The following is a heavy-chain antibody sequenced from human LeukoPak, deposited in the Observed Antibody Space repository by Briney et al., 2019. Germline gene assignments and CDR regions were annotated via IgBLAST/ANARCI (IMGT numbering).Heavy chain of an antibody. V-gene: IGHV4-61*02. CDR3: ARESPQTGIAAAGTSHFDY. J-gene: IGHJ4*02. CDR2: IYTSGST. CDR1: GGSISSGSYY. Sequence: SETLSLTCTVSGGSISSGSYYWSWIRQPAGTGLEWLGRIYTSGSTNYNPSLKSRVTISVDTSKNQFSLKLSSVTAADTAVYYCARESPQTGIAAAGTSHFDYWGQGTLVTVSS. D-gene: IGHD6-13*01.